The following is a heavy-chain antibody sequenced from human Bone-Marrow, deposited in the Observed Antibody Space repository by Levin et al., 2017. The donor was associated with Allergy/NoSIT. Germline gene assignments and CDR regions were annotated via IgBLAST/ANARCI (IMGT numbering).Heavy chain of an antibody. CDR2: IKSNGKT. CDR1: FFPFLPYW. J-gene: IGHJ5*02. V-gene: IGHV3-74*01. Sequence: LPFSSSFFPFLPYWMHWVRPAPGKGLVWVSRIKSNGKTNYADSVKGRFTISIDNAKNTLYLQMNSLTVEDTAVYYCARDRFYSDSGSNFSWFDPWGQGTLVTVSS. CDR3: ARDRFYSDSGSNFSWFDP. D-gene: IGHD3-10*01.